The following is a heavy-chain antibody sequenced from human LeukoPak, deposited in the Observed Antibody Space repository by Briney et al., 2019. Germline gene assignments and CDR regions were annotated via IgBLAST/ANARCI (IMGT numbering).Heavy chain of an antibody. J-gene: IGHJ5*02. D-gene: IGHD2-21*02. CDR3: ARDGDAYCSGDCYIDP. Sequence: ASVKVSCKASGYTFTNYFVHWVRQAPGQGLEWMGIINPSGGSTRYTQKFQGRVTMTRDTSTSTAYMELSSLRSEDTAVYYCARDGDAYCSGDCYIDPWGQGTLVTVSS. CDR1: GYTFTNYF. V-gene: IGHV1-46*01. CDR2: INPSGGST.